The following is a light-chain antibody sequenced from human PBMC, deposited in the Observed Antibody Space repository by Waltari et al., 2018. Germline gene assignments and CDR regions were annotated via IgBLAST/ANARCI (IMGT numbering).Light chain of an antibody. V-gene: IGKV1-39*01. CDR3: QQSQGFPYT. J-gene: IGKJ2*01. CDR2: GAS. CDR1: HNIDVF. Sequence: DIQMTQSPSSLSASVGGSVTMSCRASHNIDVFLNWYQQKPGKAPKLLIFGASSLQNGVPSRFSGRGSGTDFTLTITSLSSEDSATYYCQQSQGFPYTFGQGTKLEIK.